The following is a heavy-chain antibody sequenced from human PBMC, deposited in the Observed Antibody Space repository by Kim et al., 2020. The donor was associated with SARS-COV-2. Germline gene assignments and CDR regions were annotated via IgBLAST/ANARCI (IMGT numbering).Heavy chain of an antibody. CDR3: ARDGTYRLEN. Sequence: GGSLRLSCAASGFIVSSNHMTWVRQAPGKGLEWVSIIYADGRTFYADSVEGRFTISRDSSKNTLYLQMNSRRADDTAVYYCARDGTYRLENWGQGTLITV. V-gene: IGHV3-53*01. D-gene: IGHD1-26*01. J-gene: IGHJ4*02. CDR1: GFIVSSNH. CDR2: IYADGRT.